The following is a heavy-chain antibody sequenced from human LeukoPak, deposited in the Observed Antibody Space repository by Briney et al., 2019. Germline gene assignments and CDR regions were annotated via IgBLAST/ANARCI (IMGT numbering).Heavy chain of an antibody. CDR2: ISGSGGNT. CDR1: GFTFSSYA. Sequence: GGSLRLSRAASGFTFSSYAMSWVRQAPGKGLERVSAISGSGGNTYYADSVKGRFTISRDNSKNTLYLQMNSLRAEDTAVYYCAKHTDFDWFYRGWYFDYWGQGTLVTVSS. V-gene: IGHV3-23*01. J-gene: IGHJ4*02. CDR3: AKHTDFDWFYRGWYFDY. D-gene: IGHD3-9*01.